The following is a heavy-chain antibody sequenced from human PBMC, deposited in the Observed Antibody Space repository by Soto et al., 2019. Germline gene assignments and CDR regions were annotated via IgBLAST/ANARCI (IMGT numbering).Heavy chain of an antibody. Sequence: GASLKVACKASGGTYSRYAISWVRQAPGQGLEWMGGIIPIFGTANYAQKFQGRVTITADESTSTAYMELSSLRSEDTAVYYCARGGTKGIPITGPWGQGTLGTVSA. CDR2: IIPIFGTA. CDR3: ARGGTKGIPITGP. D-gene: IGHD2-8*01. CDR1: GGTYSRYA. V-gene: IGHV1-69*13. J-gene: IGHJ5*02.